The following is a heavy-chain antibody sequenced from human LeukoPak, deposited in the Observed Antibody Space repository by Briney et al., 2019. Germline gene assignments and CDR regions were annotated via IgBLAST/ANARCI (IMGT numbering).Heavy chain of an antibody. Sequence: GGSLRLSCAASGFTFSSYWMTWVRQAPGKGLEWVANIKPDGSEKNYVDSVKGRFTISRDNARNSLHLQMNSLRAEDTAVYYCARGGRAGSGEYWGQGTLVTVSS. V-gene: IGHV3-7*01. J-gene: IGHJ4*02. CDR1: GFTFSSYW. CDR2: IKPDGSEK. CDR3: ARGGRAGSGEY. D-gene: IGHD1-1*01.